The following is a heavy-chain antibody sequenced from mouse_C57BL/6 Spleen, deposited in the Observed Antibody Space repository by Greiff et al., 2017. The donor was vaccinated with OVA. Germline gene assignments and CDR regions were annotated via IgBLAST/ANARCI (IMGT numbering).Heavy chain of an antibody. Sequence: LVESGPELVKPGASVKISCKASGYAFSSSWMNWVKQRPGKGLEWIGRIYPGDGDTNYNGKFKGKATLTADKSSSTAYMQLSSLTSEDSAVYFCAVDSSGYDYYAMDYWGQGTSVTVSS. CDR2: IYPGDGDT. CDR1: GYAFSSSW. V-gene: IGHV1-82*01. D-gene: IGHD3-2*02. J-gene: IGHJ4*01. CDR3: AVDSSGYDYYAMDY.